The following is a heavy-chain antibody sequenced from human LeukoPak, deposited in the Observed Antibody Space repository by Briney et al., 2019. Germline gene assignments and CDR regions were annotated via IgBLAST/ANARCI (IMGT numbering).Heavy chain of an antibody. CDR2: IDWDADT. V-gene: IGHV2-70*13. J-gene: IGHJ4*02. CDR1: GFSLSTSGMC. Sequence: SGPTLVNPTQTLTLTCTFSGFSLSTSGMCVSWIRQPPGKALEWLALIDWDADTYYRTSLKTRLTISKDTSKNQVVLTMTNMDPVDTATYYCTRTYSGSYPVHYWGQGTLVTVSS. D-gene: IGHD1-26*01. CDR3: TRTYSGSYPVHY.